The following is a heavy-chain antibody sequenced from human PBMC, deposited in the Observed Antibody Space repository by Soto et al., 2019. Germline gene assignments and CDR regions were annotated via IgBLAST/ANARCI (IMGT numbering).Heavy chain of an antibody. CDR2: MNPNSGNT. V-gene: IGHV1-8*01. J-gene: IGHJ6*02. CDR3: ARVLGITTFGVYSMYYYGMDV. D-gene: IGHD3-3*01. Sequence: ASVKVSCKASGYTFTSYDINWVRQATGQGLEWMGWMNPNSGNTGYAQKFQGRVTMTRNTSISTAYMELSSLRSEDTAVYYCARVLGITTFGVYSMYYYGMDVWGQGTTVTVSS. CDR1: GYTFTSYD.